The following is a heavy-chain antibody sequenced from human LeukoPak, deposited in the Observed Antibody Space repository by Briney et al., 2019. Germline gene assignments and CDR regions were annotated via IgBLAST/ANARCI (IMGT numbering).Heavy chain of an antibody. CDR3: AKDLRGYFDY. CDR2: IRYDESNE. J-gene: IGHJ4*02. V-gene: IGHV3-30*02. CDR1: EFTFSNYG. Sequence: GGSLRLSCAASEFTFSNYGMHWVRQAPGKGLEWVAFIRYDESNEYYADSVKGRFTISRDNSKNTLYLQMNSLRAEDTAVYYCAKDLRGYFDYWGQGTLVTVSS.